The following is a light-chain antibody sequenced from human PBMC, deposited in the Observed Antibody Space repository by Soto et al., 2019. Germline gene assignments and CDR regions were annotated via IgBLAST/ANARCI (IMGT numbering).Light chain of an antibody. CDR1: QGINND. Sequence: DIQMTQSPSSLSASVGDRVTISCRASQGINNDLGWYQQKPGKAPKRLIYEASTLQSGVPSRFSGSGSGTEFTLTISSLQPEDFATYYRLQHNDYPRTFGGGTQVAIK. J-gene: IGKJ4*01. CDR2: EAS. CDR3: LQHNDYPRT. V-gene: IGKV1-17*01.